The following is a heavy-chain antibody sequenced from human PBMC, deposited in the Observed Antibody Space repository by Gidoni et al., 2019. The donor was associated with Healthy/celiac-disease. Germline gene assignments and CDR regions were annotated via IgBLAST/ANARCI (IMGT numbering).Heavy chain of an antibody. D-gene: IGHD1-20*01. V-gene: IGHV1-69*01. Sequence: QVQLVQSGAEVTKPGSSVKVSCKASGGTFSSYAISWVRQAPGQGLEWMGGIIPIFGTANYAQKFQGRVTITADESTSTAYMELSSLRSEDTAVYYCAPSPNWKGPGYNWFDPWGQGTLVTVSS. CDR1: GGTFSSYA. CDR2: IIPIFGTA. CDR3: APSPNWKGPGYNWFDP. J-gene: IGHJ5*02.